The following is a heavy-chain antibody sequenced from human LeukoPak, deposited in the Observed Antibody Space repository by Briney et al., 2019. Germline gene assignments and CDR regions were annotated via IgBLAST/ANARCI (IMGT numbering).Heavy chain of an antibody. CDR3: ARITYYYGSGSYSHIDY. Sequence: GGSLRLSCAASGFTFSSYEMNWVRQAPGKGLEWVSYISSSGSTIYYADSVKGRFTISRDNAKNSLYLQMNSLRAEDTAVYYCARITYYYGSGSYSHIDYWGQGTLVTVSS. V-gene: IGHV3-48*03. CDR1: GFTFSSYE. J-gene: IGHJ4*02. CDR2: ISSSGSTI. D-gene: IGHD3-10*01.